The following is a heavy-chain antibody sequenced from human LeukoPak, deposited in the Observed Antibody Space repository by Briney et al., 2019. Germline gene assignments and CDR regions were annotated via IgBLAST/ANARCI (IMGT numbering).Heavy chain of an antibody. CDR2: IFYSGTT. Sequence: SETLSLTCTVSNDSISPLDWGWIRQPPGKGLEFIGYIFYSGTTNFNPSLKSRVTLSVDTSKNQFSLRLNSVTAADTAVYYCARGGSAAKYYFDSWGQGTLVTVSS. D-gene: IGHD6-13*01. V-gene: IGHV4-59*11. CDR1: NDSISPLD. J-gene: IGHJ4*02. CDR3: ARGGSAAKYYFDS.